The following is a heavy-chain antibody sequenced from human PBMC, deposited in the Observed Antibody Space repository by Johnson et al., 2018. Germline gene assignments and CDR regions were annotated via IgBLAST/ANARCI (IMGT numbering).Heavy chain of an antibody. D-gene: IGHD3-16*01. CDR1: GGAINSNY. CDR3: ARHVFGAFDPFAM. CDR2: IHDSGST. Sequence: QVQLQESGPGLVKPSETLTLTCNVSGGAINSNYWSWIRQTPGKGLEWICYIHDSGSTKYNPSLRSRVTISVDTSKRLFPLRLSSVTAADTAMYYCARHVFGAFDPFAMWGQGTMVTVSS. J-gene: IGHJ3*02. V-gene: IGHV4-59*01.